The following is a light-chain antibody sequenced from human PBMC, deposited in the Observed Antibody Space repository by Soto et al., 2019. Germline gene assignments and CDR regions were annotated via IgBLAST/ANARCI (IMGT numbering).Light chain of an antibody. CDR3: QQRYIWPPLT. Sequence: EIVLTQSPATLSLSPGERATLSCRASQSVSIDLVWYQQKPRQAPRLLIYHASNRATGIPARFSGSGSGTDFNLTISSLEPEHVAVYYCQQRYIWPPLTFGGGTKVEIK. V-gene: IGKV3-11*01. CDR1: QSVSID. J-gene: IGKJ4*01. CDR2: HAS.